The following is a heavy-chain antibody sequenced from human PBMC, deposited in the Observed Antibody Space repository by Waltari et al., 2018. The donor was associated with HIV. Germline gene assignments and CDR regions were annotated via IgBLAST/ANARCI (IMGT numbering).Heavy chain of an antibody. CDR1: GDSFTNYW. J-gene: IGHJ5*02. CDR2: ISPGESDI. V-gene: IGHV5-51*03. D-gene: IGHD1-26*01. CDR3: ARLVVGSSVNWFDP. Sequence: EVQLVQSGAEVKKRGEYLKISWKGSGDSFTNYWIAWVRQMPGTGLEWMGIISPGESDIRYNPSFQGQITISADKAISTAYLQWSSLKASDTAMYYCARLVVGSSVNWFDPWGQGTLVTVSS.